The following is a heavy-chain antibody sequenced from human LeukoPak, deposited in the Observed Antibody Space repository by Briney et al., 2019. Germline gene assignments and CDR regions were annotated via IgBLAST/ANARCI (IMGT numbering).Heavy chain of an antibody. CDR2: INPSGST. Sequence: SETLSLTCAVYGGSFSGYYGTWIRQPPGKGLEWIGKINPSGSTNYNPSLKSRVTMSVDTSKNQFSLKLSSVTAADTAVYYCARDKRVAVAVTYIYYYYMDVWGNGTTVTISS. CDR1: GGSFSGYY. CDR3: ARDKRVAVAVTYIYYYYMDV. D-gene: IGHD6-19*01. J-gene: IGHJ6*03. V-gene: IGHV4-34*01.